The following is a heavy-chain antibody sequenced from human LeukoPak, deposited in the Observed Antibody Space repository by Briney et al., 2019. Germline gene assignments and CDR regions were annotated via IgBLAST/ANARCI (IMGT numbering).Heavy chain of an antibody. CDR2: IYHSGST. J-gene: IGHJ4*02. D-gene: IGHD3-22*01. CDR1: GGSISSSNW. V-gene: IGHV4-4*02. CDR3: ARARGLGDSRLLDY. Sequence: SETLSLTCAVSGGSISSSNWWSWVRQPPGKGLEWIGEIYHSGSTNYNPSLKSRVTISVDKSKNQFSLKLSSVTAADTAVYYCARARGLGDSRLLDYWGQGTLVTVSS.